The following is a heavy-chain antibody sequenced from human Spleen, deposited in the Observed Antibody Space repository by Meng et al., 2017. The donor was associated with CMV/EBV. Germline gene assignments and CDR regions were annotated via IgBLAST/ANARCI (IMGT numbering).Heavy chain of an antibody. J-gene: IGHJ4*02. CDR1: GFTCSMYG. V-gene: IGHV3-30*02. D-gene: IGHD4-17*01. CDR3: ANEQDYGARDY. CDR2: IRFDGSNG. Sequence: GESLKISCAASGFTCSMYGMHWVRQAPGKGLEWVAFIRFDGSNGYYTDSVKGRFTISRDNSKNTLYLQMNSLRAEDTAVYYCANEQDYGARDYWGQGTPVTVSS.